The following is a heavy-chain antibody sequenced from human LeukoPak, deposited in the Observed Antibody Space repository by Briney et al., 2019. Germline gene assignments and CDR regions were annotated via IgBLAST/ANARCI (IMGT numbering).Heavy chain of an antibody. CDR2: IQYDGSNK. CDR3: GKDLSLYQVERWLDFDY. Sequence: GGSLRLSCAASGFTFSSYGMHWVRQAPGKGLEWVAFIQYDGSNKYYADSVKGRFTISRDNSKNTLYLQMNSLRAEDTAVYYCGKDLSLYQVERWLDFDYWGQGTLVTVSS. D-gene: IGHD5-24*01. V-gene: IGHV3-30*02. J-gene: IGHJ4*02. CDR1: GFTFSSYG.